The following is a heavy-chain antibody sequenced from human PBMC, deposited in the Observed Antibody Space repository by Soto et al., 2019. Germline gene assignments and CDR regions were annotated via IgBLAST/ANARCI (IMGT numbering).Heavy chain of an antibody. CDR2: IVPLFGTT. Sequence: QVQLVQSGAEVKKPGSSVTVSCKASGGNFSNYGISWVRQAPGQGLEYMGGIVPLFGTTNYAHKFRGRVTITADESTSTVYMEVISLKSEDTAVYFCARASGRSWYNWFDPWGQGTLVTVST. V-gene: IGHV1-69*01. CDR3: ARASGRSWYNWFDP. D-gene: IGHD6-13*01. J-gene: IGHJ5*02. CDR1: GGNFSNYG.